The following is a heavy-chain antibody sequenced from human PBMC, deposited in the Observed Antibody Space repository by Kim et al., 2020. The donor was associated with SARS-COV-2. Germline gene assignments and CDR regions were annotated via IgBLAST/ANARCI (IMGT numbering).Heavy chain of an antibody. Sequence: GGSLRLSCAASGFTFDDYTMHWVRQAPGKGLEWVSLISWDGGSTYYADSVKGRFTISRDNSKNSLYLQMNSLRTEDTALYYCAKSLHDYGDYYYYGMDVWGQGTTVTVSS. V-gene: IGHV3-43*01. D-gene: IGHD4-17*01. CDR3: AKSLHDYGDYYYYGMDV. CDR2: ISWDGGST. J-gene: IGHJ6*02. CDR1: GFTFDDYT.